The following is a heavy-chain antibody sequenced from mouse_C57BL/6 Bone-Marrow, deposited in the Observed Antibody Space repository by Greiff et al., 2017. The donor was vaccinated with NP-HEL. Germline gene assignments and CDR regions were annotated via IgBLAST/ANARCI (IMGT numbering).Heavy chain of an antibody. CDR2: IWWDDDK. V-gene: IGHV8-8*01. Sequence: QVTLKESGPGILQPSQTLSLTCSFSGFSLSTFGMGVGWIRQPSGKGLEWLAHIWWDDDKYYNPALKSRLTISKDTSKNQVFLKIANVDTADTATYYCARSLYYGSSPWFAYWGQGTLVTVSA. D-gene: IGHD1-1*01. CDR3: ARSLYYGSSPWFAY. J-gene: IGHJ3*01. CDR1: GFSLSTFGMG.